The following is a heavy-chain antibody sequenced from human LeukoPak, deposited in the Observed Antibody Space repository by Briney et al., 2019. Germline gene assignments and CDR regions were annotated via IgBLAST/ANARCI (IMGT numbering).Heavy chain of an antibody. CDR3: ARGEDAVVLPATPDY. D-gene: IGHD4-23*01. Sequence: PSETLSLTCTVSGGSIRTSSYSWGWIRQPPGKGLEWIGIIYYSGTTYYNPSLKSRVTISADTSNNQFSLKVSSVTAADTAVYYGARGEDAVVLPATPDYWGQGTLVTVSS. V-gene: IGHV4-39*01. J-gene: IGHJ4*02. CDR1: GGSIRTSSYS. CDR2: IYYSGTT.